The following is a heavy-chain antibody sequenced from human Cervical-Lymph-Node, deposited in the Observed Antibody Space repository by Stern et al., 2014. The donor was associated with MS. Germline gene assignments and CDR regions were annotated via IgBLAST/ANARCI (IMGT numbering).Heavy chain of an antibody. CDR2: IREDGSEK. CDR1: GFTFSHHY. V-gene: IGHV3-7*01. Sequence: EMQLVESGGDLVPPGGSLRLSCGASGFTFSHHYMSWVRQAPGKGLEWVANIREDGSEKYYADSVKGRFTISRDNAKNSLFLHMISLRAEDTAVYFCAREKKAAHFDFWGQGTLVTVSS. J-gene: IGHJ4*02. D-gene: IGHD6-6*01. CDR3: AREKKAAHFDF.